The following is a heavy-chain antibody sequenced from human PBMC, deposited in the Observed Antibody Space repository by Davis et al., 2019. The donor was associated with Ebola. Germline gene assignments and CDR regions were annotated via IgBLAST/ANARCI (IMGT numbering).Heavy chain of an antibody. J-gene: IGHJ4*02. D-gene: IGHD5-12*01. V-gene: IGHV3-73*01. CDR2: IRSKANSYAT. Sequence: GESLKISCAASRFTFSGSAMHWVRQASGKGLEWVGRIRSKANSYATAYAASVKGRFTISRDDSKNTAYLQMNSLKTEDTAVYYCSRATIGSDYWGQGTLVTVSS. CDR1: RFTFSGSA. CDR3: SRATIGSDY.